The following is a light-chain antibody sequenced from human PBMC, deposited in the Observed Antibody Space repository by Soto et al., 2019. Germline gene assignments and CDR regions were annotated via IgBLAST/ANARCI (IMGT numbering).Light chain of an antibody. V-gene: IGKV3-11*01. CDR3: QQRSNWPLT. CDR1: QSVSSY. CDR2: DAS. J-gene: IGKJ4*01. Sequence: EIVLTQSPGTLSLSPGGRATLSCRASQSVSSYLAWYQQKPGQAPRLLIYDASNRATGIPARFSGSGSGTDFTLTISSLEPEDFAVYYCQQRSNWPLTFGGGTKGDIK.